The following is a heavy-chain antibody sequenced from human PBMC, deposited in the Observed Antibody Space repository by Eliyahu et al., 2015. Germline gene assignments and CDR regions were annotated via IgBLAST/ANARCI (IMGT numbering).Heavy chain of an antibody. D-gene: IGHD5-18*01. J-gene: IGHJ4*02. CDR2: IYYSGST. CDR3: ARDSGPHSGRQLWFFDY. V-gene: IGHV4-59*01. Sequence: QVQLQESGPGLVKPSETLSLTXXXSGXPXXXYYWSWIRQPPGKGLEWIGYIYYSGSTNYNPSLKSRVTISVDTSKNQFSLKLSSVTAADTAVYYCARDSGPHSGRQLWFFDYWGQGTLVTVSS. CDR1: GXPXXXYY.